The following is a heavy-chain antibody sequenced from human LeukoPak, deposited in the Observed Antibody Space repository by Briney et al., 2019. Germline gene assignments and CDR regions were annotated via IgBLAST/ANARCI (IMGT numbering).Heavy chain of an antibody. CDR3: ARASDYDFWSGYYGFDP. Sequence: GSLRLSCAASGFTFSDYYMSWIRQAPGKGLEWVSYISSSGSTIYYADSVKGRFTISRDNAKNSLYLQMNSLRAEDTAVYYCARASDYDFWSGYYGFDPWGQGTLVTVSS. D-gene: IGHD3-3*01. J-gene: IGHJ5*02. CDR2: ISSSGSTI. CDR1: GFTFSDYY. V-gene: IGHV3-11*01.